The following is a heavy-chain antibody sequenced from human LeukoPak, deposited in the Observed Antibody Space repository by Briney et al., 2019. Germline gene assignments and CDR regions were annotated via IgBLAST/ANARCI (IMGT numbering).Heavy chain of an antibody. CDR2: INHSGST. D-gene: IGHD3-3*01. V-gene: IGHV4-39*07. CDR3: ARGQYYDFWSGYFANDAFDI. J-gene: IGHJ3*02. Sequence: SETLSLTCTVSGGSISSSSYYWSWIRQPPGKGLEWIGEINHSGSTNYNPSLKSRVTISVDTSKNQFSLKLSSVTAADTAVYYCARGQYYDFWSGYFANDAFDIWGQGTMVTVSS. CDR1: GGSISSSSYY.